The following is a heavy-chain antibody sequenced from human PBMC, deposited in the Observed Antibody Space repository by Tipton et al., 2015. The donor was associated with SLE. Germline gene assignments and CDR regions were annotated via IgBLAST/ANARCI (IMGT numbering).Heavy chain of an antibody. D-gene: IGHD3-3*01. Sequence: LRLSCTVSGDAINRRNYYWDWIRQPPGKGLEWIGTVYYGGSIYYNPSLQSRVTISIDTSKNQFSLRLTSVTAADTAVYFCARGVDYGFWSAYYNEEGSKTYYFDSWGQGTLVTVSS. V-gene: IGHV4-39*07. CDR3: ARGVDYGFWSAYYNEEGSKTYYFDS. CDR1: GDAINRRNYY. CDR2: VYYGGSI. J-gene: IGHJ4*02.